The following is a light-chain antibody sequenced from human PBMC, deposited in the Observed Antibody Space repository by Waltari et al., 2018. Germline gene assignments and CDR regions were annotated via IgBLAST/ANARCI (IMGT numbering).Light chain of an antibody. J-gene: IGLJ3*02. CDR1: SSNIGAGYD. Sequence: QSVLTQPPSMSGAPGQRVTISCTGSSSNIGAGYDVHWYQQVLGKAPRLLIFGDNNRTPGVPDRFAGPKSGTSASLAITGLQTEDEAGYSCQSYDRSLSGGVFGGGTKLTV. CDR2: GDN. CDR3: QSYDRSLSGGV. V-gene: IGLV1-40*01.